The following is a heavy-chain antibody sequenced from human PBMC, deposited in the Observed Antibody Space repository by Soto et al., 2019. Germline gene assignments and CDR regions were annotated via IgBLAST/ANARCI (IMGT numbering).Heavy chain of an antibody. CDR3: ARDREYDIVTGNYYYYYGMDV. CDR2: IYYSGST. J-gene: IGHJ6*02. V-gene: IGHV4-31*03. Sequence: QVQLQEPGPGLVKPSQTLYLTCTVSGGSISSCGYYWSWIRQHPGKGLEWIGYIYYSGSTYYNPSFTSRVTISVDTSKNQFSLKLSSVTAAATAVYYCARDREYDIVTGNYYYYYGMDVWGQGTTVTVSS. CDR1: GGSISSCGYY. D-gene: IGHD3-9*01.